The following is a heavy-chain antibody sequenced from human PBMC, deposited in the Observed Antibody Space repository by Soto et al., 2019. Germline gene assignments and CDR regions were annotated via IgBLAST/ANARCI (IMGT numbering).Heavy chain of an antibody. Sequence: APVKVSCKAPGFTVSSHGFSWVRPAPGRRPEGMGWISSYNGERNFAQKFQGRGTMTTDTSTSTASRELRGLRSDDTAVYYCTRSGQYDVLTGYVSFYYGLDVWGQGTMVTVSS. CDR2: ISSYNGER. D-gene: IGHD3-9*01. CDR1: GFTVSSHG. J-gene: IGHJ6*02. CDR3: TRSGQYDVLTGYVSFYYGLDV. V-gene: IGHV1-18*01.